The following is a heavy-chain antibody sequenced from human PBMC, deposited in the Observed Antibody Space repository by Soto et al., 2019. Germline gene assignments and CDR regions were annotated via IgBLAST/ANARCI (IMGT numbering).Heavy chain of an antibody. CDR2: ISAYNGNT. D-gene: IGHD2-8*02. V-gene: IGHV1-18*01. J-gene: IGHJ3*02. Sequence: ASVKVSCKASGYTFTSYGISWVRQAPGQGLEWMGWISAYNGNTNYAQKLQGRVTMTTDTSTSTAYMELRSLRSDDTAVYYCARSIERWLPRYWAFDIWGQGTMVTVSS. CDR3: ARSIERWLPRYWAFDI. CDR1: GYTFTSYG.